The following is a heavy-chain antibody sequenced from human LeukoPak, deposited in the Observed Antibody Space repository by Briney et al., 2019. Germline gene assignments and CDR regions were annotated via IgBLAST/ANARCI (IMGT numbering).Heavy chain of an antibody. CDR3: TGRWYGEFAGSGFDD. V-gene: IGHV3-7*01. Sequence: GGSLRLSCFGSGFTFSNYWMTWLRQAPGEGLEWVANIKEDGRVIYYVDCVSGRFTIPRENAKNSLYLQMNSLRVEDTAVYCATGRWYGEFAGSGFDDWGQGILVTVSS. CDR2: IKEDGRVI. CDR1: GFTFSNYW. J-gene: IGHJ4*02. D-gene: IGHD3-10*01.